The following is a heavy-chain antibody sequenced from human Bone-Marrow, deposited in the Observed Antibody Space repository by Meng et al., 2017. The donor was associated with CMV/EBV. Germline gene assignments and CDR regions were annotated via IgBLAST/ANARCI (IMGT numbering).Heavy chain of an antibody. CDR1: GGSFSGYY. V-gene: IGHV4-34*01. CDR2: INHSGST. D-gene: IGHD2-2*01. J-gene: IGHJ6*02. Sequence: SEPLSLSCAVYGGSFSGYYWSWIRQPPGKGLEWIGEINHSGSTNYNPSLKSRVTISVDTSKNQFSLKLSSVTAADTAVYYCARGRGYCSSTSCYYYYGMDVWGQGTTVTVSS. CDR3: ARGRGYCSSTSCYYYYGMDV.